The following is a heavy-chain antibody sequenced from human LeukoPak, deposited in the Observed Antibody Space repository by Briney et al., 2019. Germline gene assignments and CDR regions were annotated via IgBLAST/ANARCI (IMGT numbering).Heavy chain of an antibody. D-gene: IGHD6-13*01. CDR1: GFTFSSYA. CDR2: ISGSGGST. V-gene: IGHV3-23*01. Sequence: GGSLRLSCAASGFTFSSYAMSWVRQAPGKGLEWVSAISGSGGSTYYADSVKGRFTISRDNSKNTLYLQMNSLRAEDTAVYYCAKGGRAAADHYYYGMDVWGQGTMVTVSS. CDR3: AKGGRAAADHYYYGMDV. J-gene: IGHJ6*02.